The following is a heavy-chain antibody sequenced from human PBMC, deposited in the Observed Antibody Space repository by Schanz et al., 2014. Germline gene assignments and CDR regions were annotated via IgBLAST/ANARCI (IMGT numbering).Heavy chain of an antibody. Sequence: QVHLVESGGGVVRPGGSLRLSCAASRFTFNAYDMYWIRQAPGKGLEWVALISHDGSNKNSADSVKGRFTISRDNSKNTLYLQMNSLRGDDTAVYYCARGTPFLCDYWGQGTLVTVSS. J-gene: IGHJ4*02. CDR3: ARGTPFLCDY. V-gene: IGHV3-30*03. D-gene: IGHD3-16*01. CDR1: RFTFNAYD. CDR2: ISHDGSNK.